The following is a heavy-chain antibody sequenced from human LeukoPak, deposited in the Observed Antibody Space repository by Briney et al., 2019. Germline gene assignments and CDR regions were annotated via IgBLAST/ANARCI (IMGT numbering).Heavy chain of an antibody. CDR3: AKSSYYDSSGYYREYYFDH. D-gene: IGHD3-22*01. J-gene: IGHJ4*02. Sequence: GGSLRLSCAASGFIFSSYGMTWVRQAPGKGLEWVSSISGGGGSTNSADSVKGRFTISRDNSKNTLYLQMNNLRAEDTAVYYCAKSSYYDSSGYYREYYFDHWGQGTLVTVSS. CDR2: ISGGGGST. V-gene: IGHV3-23*01. CDR1: GFIFSSYG.